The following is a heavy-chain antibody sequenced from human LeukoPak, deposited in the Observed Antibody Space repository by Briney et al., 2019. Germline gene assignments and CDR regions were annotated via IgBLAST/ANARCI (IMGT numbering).Heavy chain of an antibody. CDR3: ARDRGYNSDY. CDR2: ISSSGDTI. V-gene: IGHV3-11*04. J-gene: IGHJ4*02. Sequence: PGGSLRLSCAASGFTFSDYYLSWIRQAPGKGLEWVSYISSSGDTIYYSDSVKGRFTIFRDNAKNSLYLQMNSLRAEDTAVYYCARDRGYNSDYWGQGTLVTVSS. CDR1: GFTFSDYY. D-gene: IGHD5-24*01.